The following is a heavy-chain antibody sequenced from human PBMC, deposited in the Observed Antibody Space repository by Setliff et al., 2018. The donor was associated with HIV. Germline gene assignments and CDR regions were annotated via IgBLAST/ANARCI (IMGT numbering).Heavy chain of an antibody. CDR3: ARARGPPLPVLDF. Sequence: PSETLSLTCAVSGVSVNNDDDYWGWIRQPPGKGLEWIGYVYSNGNTDYNPSLKSRVTISVDTSKNQFSLKLPSVTAADTAVYYCARARGPPLPVLDFWGQGTLVTVSS. J-gene: IGHJ4*02. CDR1: GVSVNNDDDY. CDR2: VYSNGNT. V-gene: IGHV4-61*08. D-gene: IGHD3-10*01.